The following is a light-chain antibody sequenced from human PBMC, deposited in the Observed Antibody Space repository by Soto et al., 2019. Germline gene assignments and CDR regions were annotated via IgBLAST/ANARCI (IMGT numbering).Light chain of an antibody. CDR3: QQTYTMPGT. CDR2: AAY. CDR1: QSISSY. Sequence: DSQMTQSASCLSASVGGRVTIAFLASQSISSYLNWYQQKPGKAPKLLISAAYTLHSGVPSRFSGTAAGTDFTLTISSLQPEDFATYYCQQTYTMPGTFGQGTKVDIK. V-gene: IGKV1-39*01. J-gene: IGKJ1*01.